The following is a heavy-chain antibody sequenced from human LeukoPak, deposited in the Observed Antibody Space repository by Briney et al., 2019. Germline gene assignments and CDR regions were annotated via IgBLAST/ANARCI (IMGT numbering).Heavy chain of an antibody. V-gene: IGHV4-34*01. J-gene: IGHJ4*02. CDR1: GGSFSGYY. CDR3: AREYSSGWSGAGY. D-gene: IGHD6-19*01. CDR2: INHSGST. Sequence: TASETLSLTCAVYGGSFSGYYWSWIRQPPGKGLEWIGEINHSGSTNYNPSLKSRVTISVDTSKNQFSLKLSSVTAADTAVYYCAREYSSGWSGAGYWGQGTLVTVSS.